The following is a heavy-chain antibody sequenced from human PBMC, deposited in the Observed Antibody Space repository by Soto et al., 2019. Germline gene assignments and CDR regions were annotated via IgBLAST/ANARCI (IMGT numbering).Heavy chain of an antibody. CDR2: IWLDGSER. V-gene: IGHV3-33*01. D-gene: IGHD1-1*01. CDR3: ARDASGTTSFLVS. J-gene: IGHJ5*01. Sequence: QAQLVESGGGVVQPGRSLRLSCEASGFMFGTSGMHWVRQAPGKGLKWVSGIWLDGSERHYADSVKGRFTISRDNAKNTVFLQMNSLRVEDTAVYFCARDASGTTSFLVSWGQGTLVTVSS. CDR1: GFMFGTSG.